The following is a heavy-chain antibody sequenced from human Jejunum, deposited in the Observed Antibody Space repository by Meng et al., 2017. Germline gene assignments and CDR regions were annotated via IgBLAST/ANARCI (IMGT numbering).Heavy chain of an antibody. V-gene: IGHV1-3*01. CDR3: ARNTVGTTTLDY. CDR2: INVDTGDT. Sequence: VQLVESGAEMKKPGASVKVSCKASGYSFTTYAIHWVRQAPGQGLEWMGWINVDTGDTRYSQKFQGRLTITRDTSASTAYLELSSLTSEDTAVYYCARNTVGTTTLDYWGQGTLVTVSS. D-gene: IGHD1-26*01. CDR1: GYSFTTYA. J-gene: IGHJ4*02.